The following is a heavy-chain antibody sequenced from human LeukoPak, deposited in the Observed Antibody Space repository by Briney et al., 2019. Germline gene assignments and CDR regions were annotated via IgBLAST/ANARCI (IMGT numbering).Heavy chain of an antibody. CDR2: IKSDGSST. CDR1: GFTFSSYW. Sequence: GGSLRLSCAASGFTFSSYWMNWVRQAPGKGLVWVSRIKSDGSSTSYADSVKGRFTISRDNSENTVYLEINNLRTEDTAVYYCARDRRAVAVYFDYWGQGTLVTVSS. J-gene: IGHJ4*02. D-gene: IGHD6-19*01. CDR3: ARDRRAVAVYFDY. V-gene: IGHV3-74*01.